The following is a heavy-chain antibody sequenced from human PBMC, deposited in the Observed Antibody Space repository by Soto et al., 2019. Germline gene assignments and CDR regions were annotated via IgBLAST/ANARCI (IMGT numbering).Heavy chain of an antibody. J-gene: IGHJ4*02. V-gene: IGHV4-30-4*08. CDR3: ARDARGIFTHFDY. Sequence: SETLSLTCTVSGGSISSGDSCWTWIRQPPGKGLEWIGNICYSGRTYYNPSLKSRVSIPEDTSKNHFSLRLSSVTAADTAVYYCARDARGIFTHFDYWGQGTLVTV. D-gene: IGHD3-10*01. CDR1: GGSISSGDSC. CDR2: ICYSGRT.